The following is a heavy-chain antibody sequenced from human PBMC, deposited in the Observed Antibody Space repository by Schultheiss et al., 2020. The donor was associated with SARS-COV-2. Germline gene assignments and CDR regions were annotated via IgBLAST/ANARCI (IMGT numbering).Heavy chain of an antibody. CDR1: GGSFSGYY. J-gene: IGHJ4*02. D-gene: IGHD3-16*01. CDR3: ARGIKDFDY. CDR2: INHSGST. V-gene: IGHV4-34*01. Sequence: SQTLSLTCAVYGGSFSGYYWSWIRQPPGKGLEWIGEINHSGSTNYNPSLKSRVTISVDTSKNLFSLKLSSVTAADTAVYYCARGIKDFDYWGQGTLVTVSS.